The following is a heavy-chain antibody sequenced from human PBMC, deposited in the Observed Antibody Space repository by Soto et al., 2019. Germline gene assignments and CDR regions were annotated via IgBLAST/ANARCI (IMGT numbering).Heavy chain of an antibody. D-gene: IGHD2-21*02. J-gene: IGHJ6*02. V-gene: IGHV5-51*01. CDR1: GYSFTSYW. Sequence: PGESLKISCKGSGYSFTSYWIGWVRQMPGKGLEWMGIIYPGDSDTRYSPSFQGQVTISADKSISTAYLQWSSLKASDTAMYYCARFSGSGGDGYYYYGMDVWGQGTTVTSP. CDR3: ARFSGSGGDGYYYYGMDV. CDR2: IYPGDSDT.